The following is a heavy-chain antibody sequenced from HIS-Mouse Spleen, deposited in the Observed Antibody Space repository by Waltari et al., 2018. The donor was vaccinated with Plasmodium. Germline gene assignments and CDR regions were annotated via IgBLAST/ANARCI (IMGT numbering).Heavy chain of an antibody. CDR2: IYYSGST. CDR3: ASVSPYYYDSSGPTNDAFDI. J-gene: IGHJ3*02. V-gene: IGHV4-39*07. D-gene: IGHD3-22*01. Sequence: QLQLQESGPGLVKPSETLSLTCTVPGGSIRSSSYYWGWIRQPPGEGLEWIGSIYYSGSTYYNPSLKSRVTISVDTSKNQFSLKLSSVTAADTAVYYCASVSPYYYDSSGPTNDAFDIWGQGTMVTVSS. CDR1: GGSIRSSSYY.